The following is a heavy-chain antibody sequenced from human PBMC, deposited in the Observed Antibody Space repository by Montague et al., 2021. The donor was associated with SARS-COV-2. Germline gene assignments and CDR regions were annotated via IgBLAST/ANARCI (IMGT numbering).Heavy chain of an antibody. J-gene: IGHJ4*02. CDR2: IYWDDDK. Sequence: PALVKPTQTLTLTCTFSGFSLSTSGVGVGWIRQPPGKALEWLALIYWDDDKRYSPSLKSRLTITKDTSKNRVVLTMTNMGPVDTATYYRAHRSPIAVAGPYFDYWGQGTLVTVSS. V-gene: IGHV2-5*02. D-gene: IGHD6-19*01. CDR3: AHRSPIAVAGPYFDY. CDR1: GFSLSTSGVG.